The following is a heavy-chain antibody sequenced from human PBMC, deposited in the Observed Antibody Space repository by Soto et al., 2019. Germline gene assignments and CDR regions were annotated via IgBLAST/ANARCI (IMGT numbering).Heavy chain of an antibody. CDR3: ARAYCSSTSCYGVAIDY. J-gene: IGHJ4*02. Sequence: QVQLVQSGAEVKKPGASVKVSCKASGYTFTGYYMHWVRQAPGQGLEWMGWINPNSGGTNYAQKFQGWVTMTRETCISTAYMELSRLRSDDTAVYYCARAYCSSTSCYGVAIDYWGQGTLVTVSS. V-gene: IGHV1-2*04. CDR2: INPNSGGT. D-gene: IGHD2-2*01. CDR1: GYTFTGYY.